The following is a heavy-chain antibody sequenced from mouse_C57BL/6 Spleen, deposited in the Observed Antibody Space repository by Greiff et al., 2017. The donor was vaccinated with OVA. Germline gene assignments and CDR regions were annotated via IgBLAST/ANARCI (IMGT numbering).Heavy chain of an antibody. J-gene: IGHJ4*01. CDR3: ARDPLRDAMDY. CDR2: ISSGSSAI. CDR1: GFTFSDYG. D-gene: IGHD1-1*01. Sequence: EVMLVESGGGLVKPGGSLKLSCAASGFTFSDYGMHWVRQAPEKGLEWVAYISSGSSAISYAETVKGRFTISRDNAKNTLFLQMTSLRAEDTAMYYCARDPLRDAMDYWGQGTSVTVSS. V-gene: IGHV5-17*01.